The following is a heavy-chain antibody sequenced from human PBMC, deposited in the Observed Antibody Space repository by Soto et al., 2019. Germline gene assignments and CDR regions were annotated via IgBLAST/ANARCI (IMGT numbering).Heavy chain of an antibody. CDR3: ASTDRTIAARPLGY. Sequence: QVQLVESGGGVVQPGRSLRLSCAASGFTFSSYAMHWVRQAPGKGLEWVAVISYDGSNKYYADSVKGRFTISRDNSKNTLYLQMTSLRAEDTAVYYCASTDRTIAARPLGYWGQGTLVTVSS. J-gene: IGHJ4*02. V-gene: IGHV3-30-3*01. D-gene: IGHD6-6*01. CDR1: GFTFSSYA. CDR2: ISYDGSNK.